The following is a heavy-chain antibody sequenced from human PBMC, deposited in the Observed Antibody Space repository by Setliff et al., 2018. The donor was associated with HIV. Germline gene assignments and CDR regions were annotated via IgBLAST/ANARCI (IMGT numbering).Heavy chain of an antibody. D-gene: IGHD5-18*01. CDR1: GGTFSSYA. CDR3: ARESGGARGYSYGFVDY. V-gene: IGHV1-69*10. CDR2: IIPILGIA. Sequence: GASVKVSCKASGGTFSSYAISWVRQAPGQGLEWMGGIIPILGIANYAQKFQGRVTITADKSTSTAYMELRSLRSDDTAVYYCARESGGARGYSYGFVDYWGQGTLVTVSS. J-gene: IGHJ4*02.